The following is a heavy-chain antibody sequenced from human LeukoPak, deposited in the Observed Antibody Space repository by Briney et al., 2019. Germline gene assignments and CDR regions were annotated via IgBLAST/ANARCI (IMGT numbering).Heavy chain of an antibody. D-gene: IGHD2-15*01. Sequence: SGPTLVNPTQTLTLTCTFSGFSFSSGGVGVGWIRQPPVGALEWLGVIDENDEKLYISSLQNRLSITKDTSKNQVVLTMANMDPVDTATYYCAHRHRGVASDIWGQGTMVTVSS. CDR1: GFSFSSGGVG. CDR2: IDENDEK. CDR3: AHRHRGVASDI. V-gene: IGHV2-5*01. J-gene: IGHJ3*02.